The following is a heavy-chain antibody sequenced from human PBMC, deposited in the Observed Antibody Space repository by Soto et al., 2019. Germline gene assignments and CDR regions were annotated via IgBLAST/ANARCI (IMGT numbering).Heavy chain of an antibody. Sequence: GGSLRLSCAASAFTFRSYAMHWVRQAPGKGLERVAVISYDGTYKYYADSVKGRFTISRDNSKNTLYLQMSSLRPEDTAVYYCARDAIYDGSGYYGSYFDYWGQGSLVTVSS. CDR2: ISYDGTYK. CDR3: ARDAIYDGSGYYGSYFDY. J-gene: IGHJ4*02. CDR1: AFTFRSYA. V-gene: IGHV3-30-3*01. D-gene: IGHD3-22*01.